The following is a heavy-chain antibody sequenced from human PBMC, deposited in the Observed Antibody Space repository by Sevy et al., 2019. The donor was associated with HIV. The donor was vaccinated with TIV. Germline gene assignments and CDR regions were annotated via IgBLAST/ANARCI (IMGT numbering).Heavy chain of an antibody. CDR3: ARQNDFDI. J-gene: IGHJ3*02. CDR1: GGSINSDH. CDR2: VYYTGGT. Sequence: SETLSLTCTVSGGSINSDHWNWIRQPPGKGLEWIGYVYYTGGTNYNPSLKNRVTISVDRTKNQYSLKLTSVTGADTAVYYCARQNDFDIWGQGTMVTVSS. V-gene: IGHV4-59*08.